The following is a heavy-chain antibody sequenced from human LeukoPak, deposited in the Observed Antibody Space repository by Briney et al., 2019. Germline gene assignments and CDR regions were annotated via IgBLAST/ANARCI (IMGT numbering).Heavy chain of an antibody. CDR1: GGSISSYY. D-gene: IGHD3-9*01. J-gene: IGHJ3*02. CDR3: ARRRRVLRYFDWLPNLDDAFDI. Sequence: SETLSLTCTVSGGSISSYYWSWIRQPPGEGLEWIGYIYYSGSTNYNPSLKSRVTISVDTSKNQFSLKLSSVTAADTAVYYCARRRRVLRYFDWLPNLDDAFDIWGQGTMVTVSS. V-gene: IGHV4-59*01. CDR2: IYYSGST.